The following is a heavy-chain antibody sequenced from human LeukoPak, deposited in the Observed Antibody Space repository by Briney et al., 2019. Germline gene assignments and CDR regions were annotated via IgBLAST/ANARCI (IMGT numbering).Heavy chain of an antibody. CDR1: GFTFSSYT. Sequence: GGSLRLSCAASGFTFSSYTMHWVRLAPGKGLEWVSSISSRSDCIYYGDSVKGRFTVSRDNAKNSLYLQMSSLGAEDTALYYCARAYTLGWFDPWGQGTLVTVSS. CDR2: ISSRSDCI. D-gene: IGHD2-2*02. J-gene: IGHJ5*02. CDR3: ARAYTLGWFDP. V-gene: IGHV3-21*01.